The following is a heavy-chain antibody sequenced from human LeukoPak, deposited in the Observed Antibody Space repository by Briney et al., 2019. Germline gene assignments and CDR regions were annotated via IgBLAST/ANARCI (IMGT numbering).Heavy chain of an antibody. CDR2: IYHSGST. D-gene: IGHD6-6*01. CDR1: GYSISSDYY. CDR3: ARPYSSSARGAFDI. Sequence: SETLSLTCAVSGYSISSDYYWGWIRPPPGKGLEWIGSIYHSGSTYCNPSLKSRVTISVDTSKNQFSLKLSSVTAADTAAYYCARPYSSSARGAFDIWGQGTMVTVSS. J-gene: IGHJ3*02. V-gene: IGHV4-38-2*01.